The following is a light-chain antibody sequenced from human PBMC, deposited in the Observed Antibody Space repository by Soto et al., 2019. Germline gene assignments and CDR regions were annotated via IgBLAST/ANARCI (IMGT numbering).Light chain of an antibody. V-gene: IGLV1-40*01. CDR2: GNS. J-gene: IGLJ2*01. CDR3: QSYDASLSGDVV. Sequence: QSVLTQPPSVSGAPGQRVTISCTGSRSNIGAGYDVHWYQQIPGAAPKLLIYGNSNRPSGVPDRFSGSKSGTSASLAITGLQAEDEADHYCQSYDASLSGDVVFGGGTKLTVL. CDR1: RSNIGAGYD.